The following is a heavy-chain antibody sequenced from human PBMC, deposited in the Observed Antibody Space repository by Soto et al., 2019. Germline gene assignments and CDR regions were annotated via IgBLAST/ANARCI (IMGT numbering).Heavy chain of an antibody. V-gene: IGHV1-69*13. CDR3: ARVSGSYYANWFDP. Sequence: SVKASCKASGGTFSSYAISWVRQAPGQGLEWMGGIIPIFGTANYAQKFQGRVTITADESTSTAYMELSSLRSEDTAVYYCARVSGSYYANWFDPWGQGTLVTVSS. CDR2: IIPIFGTA. J-gene: IGHJ5*02. CDR1: GGTFSSYA. D-gene: IGHD1-26*01.